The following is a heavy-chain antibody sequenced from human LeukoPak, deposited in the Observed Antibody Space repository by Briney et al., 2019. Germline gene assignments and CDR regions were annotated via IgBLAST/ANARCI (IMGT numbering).Heavy chain of an antibody. V-gene: IGHV3-21*01. D-gene: IGHD5-18*01. CDR3: ARLSPEYSSAFDI. CDR1: GFTFNTYS. Sequence: GGSLRLSCAASGFTFNTYSMNWVRQAPGKGLEWVSSISGSGGYIHYADSVKGRFTISRDNDESSLYLQMNSLRAEDTAVYYCARLSPEYSSAFDIWGQGTLVTVSS. J-gene: IGHJ3*02. CDR2: ISGSGGYI.